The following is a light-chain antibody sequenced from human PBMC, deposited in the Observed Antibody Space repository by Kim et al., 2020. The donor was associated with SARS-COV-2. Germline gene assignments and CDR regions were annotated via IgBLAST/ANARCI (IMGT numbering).Light chain of an antibody. V-gene: IGLV4-69*01. CDR3: QTWGSGIWV. CDR2: LNSDGSH. Sequence: ALVTRTGTLRSGHSSNPVAWHQQQAEKGPRCLMTLNSDGSHSKGDGIPNRFSGSSSGAERYLTISGLQSDDEADYYCQTWGSGIWVFGGGTQLTVL. CDR1: SGHSSNP. J-gene: IGLJ3*02.